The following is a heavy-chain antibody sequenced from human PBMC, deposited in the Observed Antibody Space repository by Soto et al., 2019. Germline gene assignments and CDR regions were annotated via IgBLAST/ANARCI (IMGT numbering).Heavy chain of an antibody. D-gene: IGHD6-13*01. CDR2: IYYSGST. Sequence: SETLSLTCTVSGGSISSGGYYWSWIRQHPGKGLEWIGYIYYSGSTYYNPSLRSRVTISVDTSKNQFSLKASDTAMYYCARLQAAAGDNDLTFDYWGQGTLVTVSS. CDR1: GGSISSGGYY. J-gene: IGHJ4*02. CDR3: ARLQAAAGDNDLTFDY. V-gene: IGHV4-31*03.